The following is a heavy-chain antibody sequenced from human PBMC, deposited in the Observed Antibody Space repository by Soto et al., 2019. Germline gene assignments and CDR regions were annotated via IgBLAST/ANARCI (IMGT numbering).Heavy chain of an antibody. CDR2: ISGSGGST. J-gene: IGHJ4*02. D-gene: IGHD6-13*01. Sequence: PGGSLRLSCAASGFIFTSYAMSWVRQAPGKGLEWVSAISGSGGSTFYADSVKGRFTISRDNAKNSLYLQMNSLRAEDTAMYYCATSGYTDSWYSFDYWGQGTLVTVSS. CDR3: ATSGYTDSWYSFDY. V-gene: IGHV3-23*01. CDR1: GFIFTSYA.